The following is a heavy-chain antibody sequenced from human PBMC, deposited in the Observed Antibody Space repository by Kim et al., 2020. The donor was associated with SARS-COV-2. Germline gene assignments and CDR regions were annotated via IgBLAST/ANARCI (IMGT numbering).Heavy chain of an antibody. Sequence: ADSVKGRFTIARDNSKNPLYLQMNSLSAEDTAVYYCARYVRRQLVGWFDPWGQGTLVTVSS. CDR3: ARYVRRQLVGWFDP. J-gene: IGHJ5*02. D-gene: IGHD6-6*01. V-gene: IGHV3-53*01.